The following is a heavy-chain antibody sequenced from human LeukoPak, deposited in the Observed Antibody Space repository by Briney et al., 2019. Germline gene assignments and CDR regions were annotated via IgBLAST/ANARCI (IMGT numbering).Heavy chain of an antibody. D-gene: IGHD6-25*01. J-gene: IGHJ4*02. Sequence: SVKVSCKASGGTFSSYAISWVRQAPGQGLEWMGGIIPIFGTANYAQKFQGRVTITADKSTSTAYMELSSLRSEDTAVYYCARNIAAAYYLDYWGQGTLVTVSS. CDR3: ARNIAAAYYLDY. CDR2: IIPIFGTA. CDR1: GGTFSSYA. V-gene: IGHV1-69*06.